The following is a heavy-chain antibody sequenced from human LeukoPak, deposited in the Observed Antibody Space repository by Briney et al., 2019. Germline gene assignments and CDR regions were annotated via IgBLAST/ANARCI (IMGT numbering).Heavy chain of an antibody. CDR2: VSAYNGNT. D-gene: IGHD1-26*01. CDR3: ARLRSPGDFDY. Sequence: EASVKVSCKASGYTFTSYGISWVRQAPGQGLEWMGWVSAYNGNTNYAQKRQGRGTMTTDTSTSTAYMELRSLRSDDTAVYYCARLRSPGDFDYWGQGTLVTVSS. CDR1: GYTFTSYG. J-gene: IGHJ4*02. V-gene: IGHV1-18*01.